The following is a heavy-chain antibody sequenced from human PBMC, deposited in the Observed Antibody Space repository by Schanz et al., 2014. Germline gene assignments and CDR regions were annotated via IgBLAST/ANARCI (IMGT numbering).Heavy chain of an antibody. CDR3: XXXRQNRVNRVGYYXXXXX. J-gene: IGHJ6*02. CDR2: ISYDGSNS. D-gene: IGHD1-1*01. CDR1: GFSFNNYG. V-gene: IGHV3-30*03. Sequence: QVQLVESGGGVVQPGRSLRLSCAASGFSFNNYGLNWVRQAPGKGLEWVAAISYDGSNSYYADSVKGRFTISRDTSKNTLXXXXSSLRAEDTAXXXXXXXRQNRVNRVGYYXXXXXWGQGTTVTVSS.